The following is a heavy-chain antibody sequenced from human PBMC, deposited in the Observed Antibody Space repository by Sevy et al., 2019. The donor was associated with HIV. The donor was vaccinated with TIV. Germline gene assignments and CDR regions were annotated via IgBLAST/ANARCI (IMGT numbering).Heavy chain of an antibody. Sequence: GGSLRLSCAASGFTFSSNWMSWVRQAPGKGLEWVANIKQDGSEIYYVDSVKGRFTISRDNAKNSLYLQMSSLRAEDTAVYCCARERGISFIVGATTGAFDIWGQGTMVTVSS. CDR1: GFTFSSNW. V-gene: IGHV3-7*01. CDR3: ARERGISFIVGATTGAFDI. D-gene: IGHD1-26*01. J-gene: IGHJ3*02. CDR2: IKQDGSEI.